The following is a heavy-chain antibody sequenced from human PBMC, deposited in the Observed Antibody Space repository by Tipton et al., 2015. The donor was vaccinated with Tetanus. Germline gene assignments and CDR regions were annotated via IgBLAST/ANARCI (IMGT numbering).Heavy chain of an antibody. D-gene: IGHD1-1*01. Sequence: SLRLSCAASGFTFSDYYLSWIRQAPGKGLEWVSYISRSGTNIHYADSVKGRFTVSRDNAKNSLYLQMNGLRVEDTAVYYCARDIDVPRTTLYLDYWGQGTLVTVSS. CDR3: ARDIDVPRTTLYLDY. V-gene: IGHV3-11*01. J-gene: IGHJ4*02. CDR2: ISRSGTNI. CDR1: GFTFSDYY.